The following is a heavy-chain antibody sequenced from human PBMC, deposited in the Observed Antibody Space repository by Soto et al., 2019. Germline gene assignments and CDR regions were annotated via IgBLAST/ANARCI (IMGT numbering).Heavy chain of an antibody. CDR2: ITSDGKSK. J-gene: IGHJ5*02. V-gene: IGHV3-74*01. CDR1: GCNFSNHL. D-gene: IGHD1-1*01. Sequence: VGSLRRSCAASGCNFSNHLMHWVRQRPAEGLVWVSRITSDGKSKAYAESVKGRFAISRDNAKNTLYLQMNGLTAEDTAVYYCARESGAWNINWLDPWGQGTLVTVSS. CDR3: ARESGAWNINWLDP.